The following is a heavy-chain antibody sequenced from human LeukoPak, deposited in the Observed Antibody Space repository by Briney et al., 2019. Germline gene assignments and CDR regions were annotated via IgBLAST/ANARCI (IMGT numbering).Heavy chain of an antibody. CDR1: GFTFSSYA. CDR2: ISGSGGST. V-gene: IGHV3-23*01. Sequence: GGSLRLSCAASGFTFSSYAMSWVRQAPGKGLEWVSAISGSGGSTYYADSVKGRFTISRGNSKNTLYLQMNSLRAEDTAVYYCAKSKGSGYDWDYWGQGTLVTVSS. D-gene: IGHD5-12*01. J-gene: IGHJ4*02. CDR3: AKSKGSGYDWDY.